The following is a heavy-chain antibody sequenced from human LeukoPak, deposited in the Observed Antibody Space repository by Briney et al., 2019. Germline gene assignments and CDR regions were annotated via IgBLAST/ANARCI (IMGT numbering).Heavy chain of an antibody. CDR3: ARGAYSSSWYHGY. V-gene: IGHV3-30*02. D-gene: IGHD6-13*01. Sequence: GGSLRLSCAASGFTFSSYGMHWVRQAPGKGLEWVAFIRYDGSNKYYADSVKGRFTISRDNSKNTLYLQMNSLRVEDTAVYYCARGAYSSSWYHGYWGQGTLVTVSS. CDR1: GFTFSSYG. CDR2: IRYDGSNK. J-gene: IGHJ4*02.